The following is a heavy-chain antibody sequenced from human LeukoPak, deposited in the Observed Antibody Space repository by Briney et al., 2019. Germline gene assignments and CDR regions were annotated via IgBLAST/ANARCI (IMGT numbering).Heavy chain of an antibody. V-gene: IGHV1-2*02. CDR1: GYTFTNYY. CDR3: AGGGLVKLYDSSGYYSAPHDY. CDR2: INPNSGGT. D-gene: IGHD3-22*01. Sequence: ASVKVSCKASGYTFTNYYMHWVRQAPGQGLEWMGWINPNSGGTNYAQKFQGRVTMTGDTSISTAYMELSRLRSDDTAVFYCAGGGLVKLYDSSGYYSAPHDYWGQGTLVTVSS. J-gene: IGHJ4*02.